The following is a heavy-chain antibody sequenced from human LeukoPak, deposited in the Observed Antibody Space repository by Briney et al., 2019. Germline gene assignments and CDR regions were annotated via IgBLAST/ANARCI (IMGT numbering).Heavy chain of an antibody. Sequence: GGSLRLSCAASGFTFSSYGMHWVRQAPGKGLEWVAVISYDESNKYYADSVKGRFTLSRDNARNSLYLQMNSLRAEDTAVYYCARGHWGLDSWGQGTLVSVSS. J-gene: IGHJ4*02. CDR2: ISYDESNK. D-gene: IGHD7-27*01. V-gene: IGHV3-30*03. CDR3: ARGHWGLDS. CDR1: GFTFSSYG.